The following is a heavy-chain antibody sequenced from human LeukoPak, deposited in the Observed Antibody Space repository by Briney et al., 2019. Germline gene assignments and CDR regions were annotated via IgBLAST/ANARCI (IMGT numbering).Heavy chain of an antibody. V-gene: IGHV4-59*01. J-gene: IGHJ6*03. CDR3: ARVAYHYYYYMDV. CDR1: GGSISSYY. CDR2: IYYSGST. Sequence: SETLSLTCTVSGGSISSYYWSWTRQPPGKGLEWIGYIYYSGSTNYNPSLKSRVTISVDTSKNQFSLKLSSVTAADTAVYYCARVAYHYYYYMDVWGKGTTVTVSS.